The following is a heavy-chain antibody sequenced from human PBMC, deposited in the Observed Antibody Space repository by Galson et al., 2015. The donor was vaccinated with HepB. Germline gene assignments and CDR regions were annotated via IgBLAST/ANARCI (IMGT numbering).Heavy chain of an antibody. V-gene: IGHV3-30*04. CDR3: ARTFYFDY. D-gene: IGHD3-16*01. Sequence: SLRLSCAASGFTFSSYAMNWVRQAPGKGLEWEAVLSSRGDNEYYADSVKGRFTISRDNSENTVYLQMHSLRVEDTAVYYCARTFYFDYWGQGTLVTVSS. CDR1: GFTFSSYA. J-gene: IGHJ4*02. CDR2: LSSRGDNE.